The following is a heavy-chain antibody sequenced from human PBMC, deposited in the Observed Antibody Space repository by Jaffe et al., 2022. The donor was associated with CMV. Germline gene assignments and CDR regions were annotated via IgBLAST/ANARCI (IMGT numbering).Heavy chain of an antibody. CDR1: GFTFSDYW. CDR2: INADGTST. Sequence: EVQLVESGGGLVQPGGSLRLSCAASGFTFSDYWMHWVRQAPGKGLVWVSRINADGTSTTYADSVKGRFTISRDNAKNTLNLQMNSLRAEDTAVYYCARVGRDGIHYHYYGMDVWGQGTTVTVSS. CDR3: ARVGRDGIHYHYYGMDV. J-gene: IGHJ6*02. V-gene: IGHV3-74*01.